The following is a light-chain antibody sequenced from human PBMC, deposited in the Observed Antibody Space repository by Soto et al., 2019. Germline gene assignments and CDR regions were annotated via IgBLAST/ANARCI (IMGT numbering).Light chain of an antibody. V-gene: IGLV2-23*01. Sequence: QSVLTQPASVSGSPGQPTSISCTGTSSDVGSYKFVSWYQQHPGKAPKLMIYEASKRPSGVSNRFSGSKSGITASLTISGLQADDEADYYCCSYVVSRTYVFGTGTKVTVL. CDR3: CSYVVSRTYV. CDR2: EAS. J-gene: IGLJ1*01. CDR1: SSDVGSYKF.